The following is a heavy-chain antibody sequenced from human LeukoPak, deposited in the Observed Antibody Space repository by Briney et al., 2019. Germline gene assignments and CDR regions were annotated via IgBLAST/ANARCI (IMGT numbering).Heavy chain of an antibody. V-gene: IGHV1-46*01. D-gene: IGHD3-9*01. Sequence: GASVKVSCKASGYTFTSYYMRWVRQAPGQGLEWMGIINPSGGSTSYAQKFQSRVTMTRDMSTSTVYMELSSLRSEDTAVYYCARLTTGNNAFDIWGQGTMVTVSS. J-gene: IGHJ3*02. CDR2: INPSGGST. CDR1: GYTFTSYY. CDR3: ARLTTGNNAFDI.